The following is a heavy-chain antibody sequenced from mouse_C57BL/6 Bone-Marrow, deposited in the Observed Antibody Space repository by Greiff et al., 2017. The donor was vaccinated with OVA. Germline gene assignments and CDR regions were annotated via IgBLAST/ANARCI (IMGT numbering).Heavy chain of an antibody. V-gene: IGHV1-19*01. CDR3: ARVYYYGSYYFDY. Sequence: EVQLQQSGPVLVKPGASVKMSCKASGYTFTDYYMNWVKQSHGKSLEWIGVINPYNGGTSYNQKFKGKATLTVDKSSSTAYMELNSLTSEDSAVDYCARVYYYGSYYFDYWGQGTTLTVSS. CDR2: INPYNGGT. CDR1: GYTFTDYY. D-gene: IGHD1-1*01. J-gene: IGHJ2*01.